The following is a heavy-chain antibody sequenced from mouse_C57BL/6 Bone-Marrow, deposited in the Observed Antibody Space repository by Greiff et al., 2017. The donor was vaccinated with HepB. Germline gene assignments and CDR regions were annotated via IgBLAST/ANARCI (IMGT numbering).Heavy chain of an antibody. Sequence: EVQRVESGGGLVQPGGSLKLSCAASGFTFSDYYMYWVRQTPEKRLEWVAYISNGGGSTYYPDTVKGRFTISRDNAKHTLYLQMSRLKSEDTAMYYCARDGSSPWFAYGGQGTLVTVSA. CDR1: GFTFSDYY. J-gene: IGHJ3*01. CDR2: ISNGGGST. D-gene: IGHD1-1*01. V-gene: IGHV5-12*01. CDR3: ARDGSSPWFAY.